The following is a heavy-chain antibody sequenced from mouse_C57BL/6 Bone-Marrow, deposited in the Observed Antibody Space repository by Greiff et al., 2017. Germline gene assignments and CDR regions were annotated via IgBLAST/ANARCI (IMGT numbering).Heavy chain of an antibody. J-gene: IGHJ4*01. CDR3: ASFQGAMDY. CDR1: GFTFSSYA. Sequence: EVKLMESGGGLVKPGGSLKLSCAASGFTFSSYAMSWVRQTPEKRLEWVATISDGGSYTYYPDNVKGRFTISRDNAKNNLYLQMSHLKSEDTAMXYCASFQGAMDYWGQRTSVPVS. V-gene: IGHV5-4*03. CDR2: ISDGGSYT.